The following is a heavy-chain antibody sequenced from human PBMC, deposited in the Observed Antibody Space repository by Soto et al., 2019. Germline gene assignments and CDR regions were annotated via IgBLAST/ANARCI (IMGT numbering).Heavy chain of an antibody. J-gene: IGHJ4*02. V-gene: IGHV4-39*01. Sequence: QLQLQESGPGLVKPSETLSLTCTVSGGSISSSSYYWGWIRQPPGKGLEWIGSIYYSGSTYYNPSLKTRVTISVDTSKNQFSLKLSSVTAADTAVYYCARLRLGLFDYWGQGTLVTVSS. CDR2: IYYSGST. CDR3: ARLRLGLFDY. CDR1: GGSISSSSYY. D-gene: IGHD1-7*01.